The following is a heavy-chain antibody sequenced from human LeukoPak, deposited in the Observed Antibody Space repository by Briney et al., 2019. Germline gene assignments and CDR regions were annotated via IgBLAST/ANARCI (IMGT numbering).Heavy chain of an antibody. D-gene: IGHD5-24*01. CDR3: ARDKGGYKNGGFDF. Sequence: SGTLSLTCSVSGGSISYYYWSWIRQPAGKGLEWIGRIYTSGSTNYNPSLKSRVTMSLDTSKNQFSLNVSSVTAADTAVYYCARDKGGYKNGGFDFWGQGTLVTVSS. V-gene: IGHV4-4*07. CDR2: IYTSGST. CDR1: GGSISYYY. J-gene: IGHJ4*02.